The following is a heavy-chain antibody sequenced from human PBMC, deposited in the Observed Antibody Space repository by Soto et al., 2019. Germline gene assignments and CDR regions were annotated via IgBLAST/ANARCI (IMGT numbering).Heavy chain of an antibody. Sequence: QVQLVQSGAEVKKPGASVKVSCKASGYTFTSYGISWVRQAPGQGLEWMGWISAYNGNTNYAQKLQGRVTMTTDTSTSTAYMELRSLRSDDTAVYYCARVVAGWQQLVIGAFDIWGQGTMVTVSS. CDR2: ISAYNGNT. CDR3: ARVVAGWQQLVIGAFDI. J-gene: IGHJ3*02. V-gene: IGHV1-18*01. D-gene: IGHD6-13*01. CDR1: GYTFTSYG.